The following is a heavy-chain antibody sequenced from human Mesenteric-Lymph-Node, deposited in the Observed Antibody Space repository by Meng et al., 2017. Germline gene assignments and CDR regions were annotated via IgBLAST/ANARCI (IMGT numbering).Heavy chain of an antibody. CDR3: ARGGRYCSGGSCYSSYWFDP. Sequence: SETLSLTCAVYGGSFSGYYWSWIRQPPGKGLEWIGEINHSGSTNYNPSLKSRVTISVDTSKNQFSLKLSSVTAADTAVYYCARGGRYCSGGSCYSSYWFDPWGQGTLVTVSS. J-gene: IGHJ5*02. CDR2: INHSGST. V-gene: IGHV4-34*01. D-gene: IGHD2-15*01. CDR1: GGSFSGYY.